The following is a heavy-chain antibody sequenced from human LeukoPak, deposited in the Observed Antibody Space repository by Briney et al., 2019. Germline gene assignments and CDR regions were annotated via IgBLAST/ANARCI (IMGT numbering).Heavy chain of an antibody. Sequence: ASVKVSCKASGYTFTSYYMHWVRQAPGQGLEWMGIINPSGGSTSYAQKFQGRVTITADKSTSTAYMELSSLRSEDTAVYYCAREESLDYYYYYGMDVWGQGTTVTVSS. J-gene: IGHJ6*02. V-gene: IGHV1-46*01. CDR2: INPSGGST. CDR3: AREESLDYYYYYGMDV. D-gene: IGHD3-3*02. CDR1: GYTFTSYY.